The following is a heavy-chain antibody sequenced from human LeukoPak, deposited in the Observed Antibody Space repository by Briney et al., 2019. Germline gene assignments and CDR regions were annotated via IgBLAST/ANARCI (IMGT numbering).Heavy chain of an antibody. V-gene: IGHV3-23*01. CDR2: ITGSGGST. CDR3: AKGYYGSGSYYGAFDI. J-gene: IGHJ3*02. Sequence: PGGSLRLSCAASGFTFRSYAMTWVRQAPGKGLEWVSTITGSGGSTYYADSVKGRFTISRDSSKNTLYLQMNSLRAEDTAVYYCAKGYYGSGSYYGAFDIWGQGTMVTVSS. D-gene: IGHD3-10*01. CDR1: GFTFRSYA.